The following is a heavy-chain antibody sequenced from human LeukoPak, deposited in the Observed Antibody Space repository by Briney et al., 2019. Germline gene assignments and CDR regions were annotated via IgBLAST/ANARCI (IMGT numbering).Heavy chain of an antibody. V-gene: IGHV4-4*07. CDR1: GGSISSYY. CDR2: ISTSGST. J-gene: IGHJ6*03. D-gene: IGHD3-22*01. Sequence: SETLSLTCTVSGGSISSYYWSWIRQPAGKGLEWIGRISTSGSTNYNPSLKSRVTMSVDTSKKQFSLKLSSVTAADTAVYYCARGIYDSSGYYYYYYYMDVWGKGTTVTVSS. CDR3: ARGIYDSSGYYYYYYYMDV.